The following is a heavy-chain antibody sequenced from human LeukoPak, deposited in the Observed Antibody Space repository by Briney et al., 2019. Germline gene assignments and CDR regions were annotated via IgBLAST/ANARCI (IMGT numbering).Heavy chain of an antibody. CDR3: AREGGGVWGLGNWFDP. CDR2: IIPIFGTG. CDR1: GGTFISYA. Sequence: SVKVSCKASGGTFISYAISWVRQAPGQGLEWMGGIIPIFGTGNYAQKFQGRVTITTDESTSTAYMELSSLRSEDTAVYYCAREGGGVWGLGNWFDPWGQGTLVTVSS. V-gene: IGHV1-69*05. D-gene: IGHD3-16*01. J-gene: IGHJ5*02.